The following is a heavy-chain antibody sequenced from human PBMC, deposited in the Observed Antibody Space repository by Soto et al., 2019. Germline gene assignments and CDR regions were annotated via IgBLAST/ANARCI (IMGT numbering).Heavy chain of an antibody. V-gene: IGHV4-31*03. D-gene: IGHD3-3*01. Sequence: PSETLSLTCTVSGGSISSGGYYGSWVRQHPGKGLEWIGYIYYSGSTYYNPSLKSRVTISVDTSKNQFSLKLSSVTAADTAVYYCARGVAFDYWGQGTLVTVSS. CDR2: IYYSGST. CDR1: GGSISSGGYY. CDR3: ARGVAFDY. J-gene: IGHJ4*02.